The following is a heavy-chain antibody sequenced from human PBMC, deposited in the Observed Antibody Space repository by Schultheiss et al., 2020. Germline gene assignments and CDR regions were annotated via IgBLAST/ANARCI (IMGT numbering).Heavy chain of an antibody. CDR2: ISSSSSYI. V-gene: IGHV3-11*05. CDR1: GFTFSDYY. Sequence: GGSLRLSCAASGFTFSDYYMSWIRQAPGKGLEWVSYISSSSSYIYYADSVKGRFTISRDNAKNSLYLQMNSLRAEDAAIYYCATEGNAEYFQHWGQGTLVTVSS. D-gene: IGHD3-10*01. J-gene: IGHJ1*01. CDR3: ATEGNAEYFQH.